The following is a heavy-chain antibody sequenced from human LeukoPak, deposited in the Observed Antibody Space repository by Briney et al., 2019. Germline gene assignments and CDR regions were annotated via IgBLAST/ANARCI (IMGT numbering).Heavy chain of an antibody. J-gene: IGHJ5*02. CDR1: GGSISSSNW. D-gene: IGHD6-13*01. CDR3: ARGGAAASTALRTFDP. CDR2: IYHSGST. Sequence: NPSETLSLTCAVSGGSISSSNWWSWVRQPPGKGLEWIGEIYHSGSTNYNPSLKSRVTISVDKSKNQFSLKLSSVTAADTAVYYCARGGAAASTALRTFDPWGQGTLVTVSS. V-gene: IGHV4-4*02.